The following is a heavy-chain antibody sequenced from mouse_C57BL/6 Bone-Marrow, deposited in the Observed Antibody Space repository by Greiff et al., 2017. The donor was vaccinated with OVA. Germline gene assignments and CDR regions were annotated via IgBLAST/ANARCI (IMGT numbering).Heavy chain of an antibody. CDR3: ALEAYDDPDMGY. Sequence: QVQLQQPGAELVKPGASVKLSCKASGYTFTSYWMQWVKQRPGQGLEWIGEIDPSDSYTNYNQKFKGKATLTVDTSSSTAYMQLSSLTSEDSAVYYCALEAYDDPDMGYWVQGTSVTVSS. J-gene: IGHJ4*01. CDR2: IDPSDSYT. D-gene: IGHD2-3*01. V-gene: IGHV1-50*01. CDR1: GYTFTSYW.